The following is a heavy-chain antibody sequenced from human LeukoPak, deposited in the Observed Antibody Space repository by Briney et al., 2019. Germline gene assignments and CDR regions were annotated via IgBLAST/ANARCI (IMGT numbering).Heavy chain of an antibody. Sequence: GGSLRLSCAASGFSFNKEWVSWVRQAPGKGLEWIGHIKTTADGGTTDYVAPVKGRFSISRYDSNNTVYLQMNNLKIEDTAVYYCTTRSWIKLLLGSDYWGQGTLVSVSS. CDR3: TTRSWIKLLLGSDY. CDR2: IKTTADGGTT. V-gene: IGHV3-15*01. J-gene: IGHJ4*02. D-gene: IGHD5-18*01. CDR1: GFSFNKEW.